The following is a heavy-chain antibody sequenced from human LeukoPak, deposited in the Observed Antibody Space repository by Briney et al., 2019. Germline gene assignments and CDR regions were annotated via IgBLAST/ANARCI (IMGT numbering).Heavy chain of an antibody. CDR3: ARESGDSWSGYYYYGMDV. J-gene: IGHJ6*02. CDR2: NIPILGIA. D-gene: IGHD3-3*01. CDR1: GGTFSSYT. Sequence: SVKVSCKASGGTFSSYTISWVRQAPGQGLEWMGGNIPILGIANYAQKFQGRVTITADKSTSTAYMELSSLRSEETAVYYCARESGDSWSGYYYYGMDVWGQGTTVTVSS. V-gene: IGHV1-69*10.